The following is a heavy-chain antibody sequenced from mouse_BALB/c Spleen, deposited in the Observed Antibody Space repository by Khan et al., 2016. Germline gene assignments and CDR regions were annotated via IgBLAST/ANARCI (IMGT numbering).Heavy chain of an antibody. CDR2: IYPGRGST. Sequence: QVQLQQSGPELVKPGASVKMSCKASGYTFTDFVISWVKQRSGQGLEWIGEIYPGRGSTYYNERFKGKATLTADKSSNTTYMHLTSLTSEDAAVYFCARSGYYRYDDYYAMDYWGQGTSVTVSS. V-gene: IGHV1-77*01. J-gene: IGHJ4*01. CDR3: ARSGYYRYDDYYAMDY. CDR1: GYTFTDFV. D-gene: IGHD2-12*01.